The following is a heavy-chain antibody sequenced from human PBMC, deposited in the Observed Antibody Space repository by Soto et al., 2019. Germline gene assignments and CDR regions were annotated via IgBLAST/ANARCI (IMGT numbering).Heavy chain of an antibody. J-gene: IGHJ4*02. CDR2: VYHSGST. Sequence: QLQLQESGSGLVKPSQTLSLTCAVSCGSISSGGYSWSWFRQPPGKGLVWIGYVYHSGSTYYNPYLKSRVTISVDPSKNLFYLKLSSVTAADTAVYNCARGVTTVTRLDYWGQGTLVTVSS. CDR3: ARGVTTVTRLDY. D-gene: IGHD4-17*01. CDR1: CGSISSGGYS. V-gene: IGHV4-30-2*01.